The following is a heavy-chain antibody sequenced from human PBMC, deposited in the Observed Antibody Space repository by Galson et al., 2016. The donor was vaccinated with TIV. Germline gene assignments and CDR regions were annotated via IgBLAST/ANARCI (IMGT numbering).Heavy chain of an antibody. CDR1: GFRFSDYY. D-gene: IGHD4/OR15-4a*01. Sequence: RLSCAASGFRFSDYYMSWIRQSPGKGLEWLSYISYDSVAIKYADSVEGRFTISRDNAKGSLNLQMKSLRAEDTAVYYCVGGANSAEKWGLGTQVTVSS. V-gene: IGHV3-11*04. CDR2: ISYDSVAI. CDR3: VGGANSAEK. J-gene: IGHJ4*02.